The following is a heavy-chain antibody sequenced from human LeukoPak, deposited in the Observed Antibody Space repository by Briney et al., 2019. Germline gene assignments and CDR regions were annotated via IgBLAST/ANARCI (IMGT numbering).Heavy chain of an antibody. J-gene: IGHJ4*02. CDR3: ARDLGGNNDY. CDR1: GFTFSSYS. V-gene: IGHV3-21*01. D-gene: IGHD3-16*01. CDR2: ISSSSSYI. Sequence: GGSLRLSCAASGFTFSSYSITWVRQAPGKGLEWVSSISSSSSYIYYADSVKGRFTISRDNAKNSLYLQMNSLRAEDTAVYYCARDLGGNNDYWGQGTLVTVSS.